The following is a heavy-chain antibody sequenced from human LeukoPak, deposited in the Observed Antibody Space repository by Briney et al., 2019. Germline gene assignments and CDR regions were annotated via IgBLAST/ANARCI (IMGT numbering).Heavy chain of an antibody. Sequence: GGSLRLSCAASGFTVSSNYMSWVRQAPGKGLEWVSVIYSGGRPYYANSVKGRFTISRDNSKNTLYLQMNSLRAEDTAVYYCARVYYGSGSLYYYYYYMDVWGKGTTVTISS. D-gene: IGHD3-10*01. CDR1: GFTVSSNY. CDR3: ARVYYGSGSLYYYYYYMDV. J-gene: IGHJ6*03. V-gene: IGHV3-53*01. CDR2: IYSGGRP.